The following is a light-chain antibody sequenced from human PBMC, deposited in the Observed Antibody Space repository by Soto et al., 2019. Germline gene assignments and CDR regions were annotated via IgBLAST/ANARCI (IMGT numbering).Light chain of an antibody. J-gene: IGKJ4*01. Sequence: DIQLTQSPSFLSASVGDRVTITCRASQGISSYLAWYQQKPGKAPNLLIYAASTLQSGVPSRFSGSGSGTEFTLTISSLHTEDFATYYCQQLNSYPFLTFGGGTKVEIK. CDR1: QGISSY. V-gene: IGKV1-9*01. CDR2: AAS. CDR3: QQLNSYPFLT.